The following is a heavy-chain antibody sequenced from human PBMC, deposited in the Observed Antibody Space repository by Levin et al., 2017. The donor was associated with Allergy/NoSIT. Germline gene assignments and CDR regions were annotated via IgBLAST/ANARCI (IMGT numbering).Heavy chain of an antibody. V-gene: IGHV2-5*02. Sequence: GSGPTLVKPTQTLTLTCTFSGFSLRTSGEGVGWVRQPPGKALEWLGFIYWDDDKRYSPSLRSRLTITKDTSKNQVVLTMTNMDPVDTATYYCAHPLRGVNYYPYFDFWGQGTLVTVSS. CDR3: AHPLRGVNYYPYFDF. CDR1: GFSLRTSGEG. D-gene: IGHD4/OR15-4a*01. J-gene: IGHJ4*02. CDR2: IYWDDDK.